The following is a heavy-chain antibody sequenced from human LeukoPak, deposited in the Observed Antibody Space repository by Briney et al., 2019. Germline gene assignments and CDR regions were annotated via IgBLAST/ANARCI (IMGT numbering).Heavy chain of an antibody. D-gene: IGHD6-19*01. CDR2: INHSGST. CDR3: ARRRKSHSSGWSRSFDY. CDR1: GGSFSCYY. J-gene: IGHJ4*02. V-gene: IGHV4-34*01. Sequence: KPSETLSLTCAVYGGSFSCYYWSWISQPPGKRLEWIGEINHSGSTNYNPSLKSRVTISVDTSKNQFSLKLSSVTAADTAVYYCARRRKSHSSGWSRSFDYWGQGTLVTVSS.